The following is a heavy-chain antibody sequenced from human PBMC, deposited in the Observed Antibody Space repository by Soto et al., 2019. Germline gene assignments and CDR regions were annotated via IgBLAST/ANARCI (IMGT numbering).Heavy chain of an antibody. CDR2: INPNSGGT. D-gene: IGHD1-26*01. CDR3: ARSSGTYSDFDY. J-gene: IGHJ4*01. V-gene: IGHV1-2*02. CDR1: GYTFTAYS. Sequence: VKVSCKTSGYTFTAYSMHWVRQAPGQGLEWMGWINPNSGGTNYAQKFQGRVTMTRDTSISTAYMELSSLRSDDTALYYCARSSGTYSDFDYWGQGTQVTVSS.